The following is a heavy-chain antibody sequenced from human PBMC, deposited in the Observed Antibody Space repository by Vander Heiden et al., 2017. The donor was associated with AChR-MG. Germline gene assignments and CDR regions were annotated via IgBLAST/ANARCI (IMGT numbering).Heavy chain of an antibody. D-gene: IGHD1-20*01. V-gene: IGHV4-4*07. CDR3: ARNFAITGTTVRSYNWFDP. CDR1: GGPISSYS. J-gene: IGHJ5*02. CDR2: IYTSGST. Sequence: QVQLQESGPGLAKPSETLSLPCKVSGGPISSYSWSWIRQPAGKGLEWIGRIYTSGSTNYNPSLKSRVTMSVDTSKNQFSLKLSSVTAADTAVYYCARNFAITGTTVRSYNWFDPWGQGTLVTVSS.